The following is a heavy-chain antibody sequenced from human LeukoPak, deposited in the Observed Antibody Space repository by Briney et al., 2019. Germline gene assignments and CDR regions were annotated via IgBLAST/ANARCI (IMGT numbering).Heavy chain of an antibody. V-gene: IGHV1-2*02. CDR1: GYTFTGYY. J-gene: IGHJ6*02. D-gene: IGHD6-6*01. CDR3: ARTSSSSEEYYYYYGMDV. CDR2: INPNSGGT. Sequence: ASVKVSCKASGYTFTGYYMHWVRQAPGQGLEWMGWINPNSGGTNYAQKFQGRVTMTRDTSISTAYMELSRLRSDDTAVYYCARTSSSSEEYYYYYGMDVWGQGTTVTISS.